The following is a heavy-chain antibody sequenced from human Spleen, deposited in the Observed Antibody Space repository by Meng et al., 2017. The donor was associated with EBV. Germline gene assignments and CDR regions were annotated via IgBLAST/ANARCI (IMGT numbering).Heavy chain of an antibody. CDR2: INHSGST. CDR1: GGSFSGYY. V-gene: IGHV4-34*01. Sequence: QGQLQEGGGGLLKPSETLSLTCAVYGGSFSGYYWSWIRQPPGKGLEWIGEINHSGSTNYNPSLKSRVTLSIDTSERHFSLNLSSVTAADTAVYYCARQSTYRLLDPWGQGTLVTVSS. J-gene: IGHJ5*02. CDR3: ARQSTYRLLDP. D-gene: IGHD3-16*02.